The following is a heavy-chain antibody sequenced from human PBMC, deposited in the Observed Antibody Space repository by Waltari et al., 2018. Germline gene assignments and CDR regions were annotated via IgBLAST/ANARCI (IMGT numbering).Heavy chain of an antibody. V-gene: IGHV3-66*02. CDR3: ARLWQQLADFDY. Sequence: EVQLVDSGGGLVQPGGYLRLSCAASGFTVSSTYMTWVRQAPGKGLEWVSLIYSGGSAYYADSVKGRFTISRDNSKNTLYLQMNNLRVEDTAVYYCARLWQQLADFDYWGQGTLVTVSS. CDR1: GFTVSSTY. J-gene: IGHJ4*02. CDR2: IYSGGSA. D-gene: IGHD6-13*01.